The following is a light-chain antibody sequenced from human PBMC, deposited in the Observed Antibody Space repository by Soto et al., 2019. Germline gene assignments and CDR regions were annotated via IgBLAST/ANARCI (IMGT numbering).Light chain of an antibody. V-gene: IGLV4-60*02. CDR3: ETWDDNTWV. J-gene: IGLJ7*01. Sequence: QSALTQSSSASASLGSSVKLTCTLSSGHSSFIIAWHQQQPGKAPRFLMKLEGDGSYDKGSGVPDRFSGSSSGADRYLTISNLQFEDEADYYCETWDDNTWVFGGGTQLTVL. CDR2: LEGDGSY. CDR1: SGHSSFI.